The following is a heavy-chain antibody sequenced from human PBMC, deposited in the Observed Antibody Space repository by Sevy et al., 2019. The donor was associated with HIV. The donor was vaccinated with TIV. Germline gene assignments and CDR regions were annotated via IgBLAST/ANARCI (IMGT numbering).Heavy chain of an antibody. CDR3: VRGDRGWGITRYYFDY. Sequence: GGSLRLSCATSGFCFNTYNMNWVSQAPGKGLELVSSISRSSSYINYADSVKGRFTISRDNAENSLFLQMNSLRAEDTAVYYCVRGDRGWGITRYYFDYWGQGALVTVSS. D-gene: IGHD3-10*01. CDR2: ISRSSSYI. V-gene: IGHV3-21*01. CDR1: GFCFNTYN. J-gene: IGHJ4*02.